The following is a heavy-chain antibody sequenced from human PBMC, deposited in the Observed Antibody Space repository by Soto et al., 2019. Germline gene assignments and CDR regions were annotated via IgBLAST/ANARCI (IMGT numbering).Heavy chain of an antibody. CDR3: AKNGARGPYYYGMDV. CDR1: GFTFSSYA. Sequence: EVQLLESGGGLVQPGGSLRLSCAASGFTFSSYAMSWVRQAPGKGLEWVSTISGSGGSTYYADSVKGRFTISRDNSKNTLYLQMNSLRAEDTAVYYCAKNGARGPYYYGMDVWGQGTTVTVSS. J-gene: IGHJ6*02. V-gene: IGHV3-23*01. CDR2: ISGSGGST. D-gene: IGHD2-8*01.